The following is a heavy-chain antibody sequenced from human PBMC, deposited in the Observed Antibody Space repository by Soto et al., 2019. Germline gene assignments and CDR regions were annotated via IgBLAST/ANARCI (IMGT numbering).Heavy chain of an antibody. V-gene: IGHV3-73*02. J-gene: IGHJ4*02. D-gene: IGHD1-1*01. Sequence: EVQLVESGGGLVQPGGSLKLSCAASGFTFSGSTIHWVRQTSGKGLEWVGRIPSKTNTYATAYAASVKGRFTISREDSKNTAYLQMNSLKTEDTPVYYCTRQRLDVPLASAIDYWGQGTLVTAS. CDR1: GFTFSGST. CDR3: TRQRLDVPLASAIDY. CDR2: IPSKTNTYAT.